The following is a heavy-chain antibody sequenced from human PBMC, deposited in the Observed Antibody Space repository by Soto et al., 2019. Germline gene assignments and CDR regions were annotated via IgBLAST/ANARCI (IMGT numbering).Heavy chain of an antibody. Sequence: QVQLVQSGAEVKKPGASVKVSCKASGYTFTGYYMHWVRQAPGQGLEWMGWINPNSGGTNYAQKFQGWVTMTRDTPISDAYMALGRLRFDDTAVYYCARVDYYGSGNRPYGIDVLGQGTTVT. D-gene: IGHD3-10*01. J-gene: IGHJ6*02. CDR1: GYTFTGYY. V-gene: IGHV1-2*04. CDR2: INPNSGGT. CDR3: ARVDYYGSGNRPYGIDV.